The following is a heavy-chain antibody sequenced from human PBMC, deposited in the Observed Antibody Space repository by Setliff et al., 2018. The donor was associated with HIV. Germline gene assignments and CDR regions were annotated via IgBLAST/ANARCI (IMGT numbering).Heavy chain of an antibody. D-gene: IGHD6-19*01. V-gene: IGHV3-74*01. CDR1: GFTFRSYW. CDR3: ARDRGSSAWYEGDWYFDL. Sequence: PGGSLRLSCAASGFTFRSYWMHWVRQAPGKGLVWVSRINNDGSSINYADYVQGRFIISRDNAKNSLYLQMNSLRAEDTAVFYCARDRGSSAWYEGDWYFDLWGRGTLVTVSS. CDR2: INNDGSSI. J-gene: IGHJ2*01.